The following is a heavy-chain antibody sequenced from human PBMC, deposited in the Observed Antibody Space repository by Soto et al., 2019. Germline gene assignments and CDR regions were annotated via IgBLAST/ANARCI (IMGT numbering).Heavy chain of an antibody. J-gene: IGHJ3*01. D-gene: IGHD2-21*01. CDR2: IYWDDDK. V-gene: IGHV2-5*02. Sequence: QITLKESGPTLVKPTQTLTLTCTFSGFSLSSPGVRVGWIRQPPGKALEWLALIYWDDDKLYSPSLRSRLTITRDASNTQVVLTMTNMDPVDTATYYRAHKAPLPDSLDTFDVWGQGTMVTVSS. CDR1: GFSLSSPGVR. CDR3: AHKAPLPDSLDTFDV.